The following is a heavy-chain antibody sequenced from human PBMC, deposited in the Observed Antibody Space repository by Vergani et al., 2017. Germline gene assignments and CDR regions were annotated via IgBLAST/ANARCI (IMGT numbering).Heavy chain of an antibody. CDR3: ARVPWFGELPFDY. D-gene: IGHD3-10*01. CDR2: INPNSGGT. V-gene: IGHV1-2*02. J-gene: IGHJ4*02. Sequence: QVQLVQSGAEVKKPGASVKVSCKASGYTFTSYYMHWVRQAPGQGLEWMGWINPNSGGTNDAQKFQGRVTMTRDTSISTAYMELSRLRSDDTAVYYCARVPWFGELPFDYWGQGTLVTVSS. CDR1: GYTFTSYY.